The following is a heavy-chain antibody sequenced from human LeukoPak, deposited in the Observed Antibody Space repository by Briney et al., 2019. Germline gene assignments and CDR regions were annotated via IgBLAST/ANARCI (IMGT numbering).Heavy chain of an antibody. J-gene: IGHJ3*02. CDR1: GYTFTSYY. CDR2: INPSGGST. V-gene: IGHV1-46*01. Sequence: ASVKVSCKASGYTFTSYYMHWVRQAPGQGLEWMGIINPSGGSTSYAQKFQSRVTMTRDTSTSTVYMELSSLRSEDTAVYYCARVKRVVVQNDAFDIWGQGTMVTVSS. D-gene: IGHD2-15*01. CDR3: ARVKRVVVQNDAFDI.